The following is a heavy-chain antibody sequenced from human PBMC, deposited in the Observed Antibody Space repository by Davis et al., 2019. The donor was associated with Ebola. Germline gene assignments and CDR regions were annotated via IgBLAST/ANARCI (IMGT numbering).Heavy chain of an antibody. D-gene: IGHD3-22*01. CDR1: GYTFNNYA. CDR2: ISADNVDT. V-gene: IGHV1-18*01. J-gene: IGHJ4*02. Sequence: ASVKVSCKSSGYTFNNYAISWVRQAPGQGLEWMGWISADNVDTNYAQKFQGRVTMTTDTSTTTAYMELRSLRSDDTAVYYCARARDYYDSSGYPYYFDYWGQGTLVTVSS. CDR3: ARARDYYDSSGYPYYFDY.